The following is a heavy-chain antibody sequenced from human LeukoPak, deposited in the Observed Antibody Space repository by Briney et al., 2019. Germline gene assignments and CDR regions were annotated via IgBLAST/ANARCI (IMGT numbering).Heavy chain of an antibody. Sequence: SGGSLRLSCAASGFTFSGYTMNWVRQVPGKGLEWVSVINYSGDTTSYADSVKGRFTISRDNSKNTLYLQMNSLRAEDTAVYYCAKDREYYYDSSGCAFDIWGQGTMVTVSS. CDR3: AKDREYYYDSSGCAFDI. CDR1: GFTFSGYT. CDR2: INYSGDTT. J-gene: IGHJ3*02. D-gene: IGHD3-22*01. V-gene: IGHV3-23*01.